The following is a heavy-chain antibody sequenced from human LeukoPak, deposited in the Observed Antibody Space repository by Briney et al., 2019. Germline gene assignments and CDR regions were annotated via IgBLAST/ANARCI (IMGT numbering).Heavy chain of an antibody. D-gene: IGHD4-17*01. J-gene: IGHJ4*02. CDR1: GYSFTSYD. V-gene: IGHV1-2*02. CDR2: INPNSGGT. Sequence: ASVKVSCKASGYSFTSYDINWVRQAPGQGLEWMGWINPNSGGTNYAQKFQGRVTMTRDTSISTAYMELSRLRSDDTAVYYCARRSTVTSQDATFFDYWGQGTLVTVSS. CDR3: ARRSTVTSQDATFFDY.